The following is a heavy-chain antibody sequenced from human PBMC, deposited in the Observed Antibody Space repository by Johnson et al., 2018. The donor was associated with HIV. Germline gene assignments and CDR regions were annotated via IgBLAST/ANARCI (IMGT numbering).Heavy chain of an antibody. CDR2: VYSGGST. J-gene: IGHJ3*02. Sequence: VQLVESGGGLVQPGGSLRLSCAASGFTVSRNYMSWVRQAPGKGLEWVSVVYSGGSTYYADSVKGRFTISRDNAKDSLYLQVNSLRAEYTAVYYCARTSTPYYTHVGPFDIWGQGTMVTVSS. V-gene: IGHV3-66*01. CDR3: ARTSTPYYTHVGPFDI. D-gene: IGHD3-3*01. CDR1: GFTVSRNY.